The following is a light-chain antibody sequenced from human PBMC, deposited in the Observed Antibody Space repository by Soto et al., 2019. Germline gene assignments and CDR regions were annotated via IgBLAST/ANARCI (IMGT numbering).Light chain of an antibody. Sequence: DTQMTQSPSTLSASVGDRVTITCRASQTISTWLAWYQQRPGKAPKLLIYDVSTLERGVPSRFSGSGSGTQFSLTISNLQPDDFATYYCQQYTYPSTFGQGTKVEIK. V-gene: IGKV1-5*01. J-gene: IGKJ1*01. CDR2: DVS. CDR1: QTISTW. CDR3: QQYTYPST.